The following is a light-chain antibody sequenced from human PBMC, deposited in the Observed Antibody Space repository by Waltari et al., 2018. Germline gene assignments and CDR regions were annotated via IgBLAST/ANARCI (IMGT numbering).Light chain of an antibody. V-gene: IGLV2-14*03. Sequence: QSALTQPASVSGSPRQSITISCTGTSSDIGSYNFVSRYQQHPGKAPKLLIFDVTNRPSGVSNRFSGSKSGNTASLTISGVQAEDEADYYCSSYSSSYTSVVFGGGTKLTVL. CDR3: SSYSSSYTSVV. CDR1: SSDIGSYNF. J-gene: IGLJ2*01. CDR2: DVT.